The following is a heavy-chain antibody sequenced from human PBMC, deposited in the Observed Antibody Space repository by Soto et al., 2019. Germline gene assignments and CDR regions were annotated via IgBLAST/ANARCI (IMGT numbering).Heavy chain of an antibody. CDR2: INAGNGNT. D-gene: IGHD6-13*01. J-gene: IGHJ5*02. CDR3: ARGKGSSWYGWFDP. CDR1: GYTFTSYA. V-gene: IGHV1-3*01. Sequence: ASVKVSCKASGYTFTSYAMHWVRQAPGQRLEWMGWINAGNGNTKYSQKFQGRVTITRDTSASTAYMELSSLRSEDTAVYYCARGKGSSWYGWFDPWGQGTLVTVSS.